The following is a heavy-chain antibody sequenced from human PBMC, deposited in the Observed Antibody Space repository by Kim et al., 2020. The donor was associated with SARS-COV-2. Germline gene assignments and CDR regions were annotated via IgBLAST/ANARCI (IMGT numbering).Heavy chain of an antibody. D-gene: IGHD3-9*01. CDR2: ISSSGRYI. CDR1: GFIFERYS. V-gene: IGHV3-21*01. CDR3: AKARGESRYFEGSQH. J-gene: IGHJ1*01. Sequence: GGSLRLSCAASGFIFERYSMNWIRQAPGKWLEWVASISSSGRYIYYADSVRGRFTISRDNAKDSLYLDMSSLRRDDTAKYFCAKARGESRYFEGSQHWG.